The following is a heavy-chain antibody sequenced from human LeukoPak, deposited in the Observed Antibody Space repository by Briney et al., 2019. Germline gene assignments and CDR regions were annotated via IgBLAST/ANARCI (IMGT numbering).Heavy chain of an antibody. CDR1: GFTFSSYS. CDR2: ISSSSSYI. CDR3: ARVGYSGSPGDY. J-gene: IGHJ4*02. V-gene: IGHV3-21*01. Sequence: GGSLRLSCAASGFTFSSYSMNWVRQAPGKGLEWVSSISSSSSYIYYADSVKGRFTISRDNAKKSLYLQLNSLRGEDTAVYYCARVGYSGSPGDYWGQGTLVTVSS. D-gene: IGHD1-26*01.